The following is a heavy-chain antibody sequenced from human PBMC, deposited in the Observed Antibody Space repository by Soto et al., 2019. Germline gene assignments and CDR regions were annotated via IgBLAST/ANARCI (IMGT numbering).Heavy chain of an antibody. D-gene: IGHD6-13*01. J-gene: IGHJ6*02. CDR2: INHSGST. Sequence: SETLSLTCAVYGGSFSGYYWSWIRQPPGKGLEWIGEINHSGSTNYNPSLKSRVTISVDTSKNQFSLKLSSVTAADTAVYYCARLHIAAAGSPYYYGMDVWGQGTTVTVSS. V-gene: IGHV4-34*01. CDR1: GGSFSGYY. CDR3: ARLHIAAAGSPYYYGMDV.